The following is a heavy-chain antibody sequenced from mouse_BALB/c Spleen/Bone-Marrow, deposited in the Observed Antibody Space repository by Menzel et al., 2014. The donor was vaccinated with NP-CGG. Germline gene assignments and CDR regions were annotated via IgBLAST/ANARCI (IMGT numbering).Heavy chain of an antibody. J-gene: IGHJ3*01. Sequence: QVQLKDSGAELAKPGASVKMSCKASGYTFTSYWMHWVKQRPGQGLEWIGNINPSSGYTEYNQKFKDKATSTADKSSSTAYMQLSSLTSEDSAVYYCARPITTGIQAWFAYWGQGILVTVSA. CDR2: INPSSGYT. V-gene: IGHV1-7*01. CDR1: GYTFTSYW. D-gene: IGHD2-4*01. CDR3: ARPITTGIQAWFAY.